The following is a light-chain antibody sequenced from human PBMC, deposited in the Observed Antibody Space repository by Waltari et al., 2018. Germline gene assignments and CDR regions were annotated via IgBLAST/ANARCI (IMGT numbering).Light chain of an antibody. CDR1: SLRSYY. CDR3: HSRDASGVAGS. J-gene: IGLJ2*01. V-gene: IGLV3-19*01. CDR2: DKN. Sequence: SSELTQDPAVSVAMGQTVRITCHGDSLRSYYAIWYQQRPGQAPILVIYDKNNRPSGVPDRFSGSSSHNTGSLTITGAQAEDEASYYCHSRDASGVAGSFGGGTKLTVL.